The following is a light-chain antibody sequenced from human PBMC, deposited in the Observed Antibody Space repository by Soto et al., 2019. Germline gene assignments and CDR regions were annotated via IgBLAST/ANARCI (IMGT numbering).Light chain of an antibody. CDR3: QQYGTSTT. V-gene: IGKV3-20*01. CDR1: QSVRASY. CDR2: DAS. J-gene: IGKJ1*01. Sequence: EIVLTQSPGTLSLSPGEGATLSCRASQSVRASYFAWYQQSPGEPPRLLIYDASTRAPGMPDGFSGSGSGTDFTLTIRRLEPEDFAGYYWQQYGTSTTFGQGTKVEIK.